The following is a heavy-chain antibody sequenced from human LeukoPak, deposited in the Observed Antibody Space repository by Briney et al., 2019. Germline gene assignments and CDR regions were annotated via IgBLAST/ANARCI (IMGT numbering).Heavy chain of an antibody. CDR2: IIPIFGTA. Sequence: VASVKVSCKASGGTFSSYAISWVRQAPGQGLEWMGGIIPIFGTANYAQKFQGRVTITTGESTSTAYMELSSLRSEDTAVYYCARDEGKGGSPTGDWGQGTLVTVSS. CDR3: ARDEGKGGSPTGD. V-gene: IGHV1-69*05. CDR1: GGTFSSYA. D-gene: IGHD1-26*01. J-gene: IGHJ4*02.